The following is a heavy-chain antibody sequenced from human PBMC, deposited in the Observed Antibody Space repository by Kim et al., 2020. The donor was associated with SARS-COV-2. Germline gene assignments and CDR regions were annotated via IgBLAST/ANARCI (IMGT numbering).Heavy chain of an antibody. CDR2: ISSNGGST. CDR1: GFTFSSYA. J-gene: IGHJ4*02. CDR3: VKEGIQLWLVFDY. V-gene: IGHV3-64D*06. Sequence: GGSLRLSCSASGFTFSSYAMHWVRQAPGKGLEYVSAISSNGGSTYYADSVKGRFTISRDNSKNTLYLQMSSLRAEDTAVYYCVKEGIQLWLVFDYWGQGTLVTVSS. D-gene: IGHD5-18*01.